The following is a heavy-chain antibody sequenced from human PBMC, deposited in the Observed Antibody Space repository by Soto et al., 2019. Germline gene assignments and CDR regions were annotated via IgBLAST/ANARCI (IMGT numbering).Heavy chain of an antibody. J-gene: IGHJ5*02. D-gene: IGHD3-3*01. CDR1: GYTFSSYA. CDR2: INAGNGNR. V-gene: IGHV1-3*05. Sequence: QVQLVQSGAEEKKPGASVKVSCKASGYTFSSYAMHWVRQAPGQRLEWMGWINAGNGNRKYSQKFQGRVTITRDTSASTAYMALSSLRSEDTAVYYCARDFGGFDPWGQGTLVTVSS. CDR3: ARDFGGFDP.